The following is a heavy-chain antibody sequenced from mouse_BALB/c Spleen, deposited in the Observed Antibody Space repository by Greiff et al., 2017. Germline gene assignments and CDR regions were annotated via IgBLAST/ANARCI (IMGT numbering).Heavy chain of an antibody. CDR1: GYTFSSYW. V-gene: IGHV1-9*01. D-gene: IGHD2-3*01. J-gene: IGHJ3*01. Sequence: VQLQESGAELMKPGASVKISCKATGYTFSSYWIEWVKQRPGHGLEWIGEILPGSGSTNYNEKFKGKATFTADTSSNTAYMQLSSLTSEDSAVYYCARTIYDGYYGLFAYWGQGTLVTVSA. CDR2: ILPGSGST. CDR3: ARTIYDGYYGLFAY.